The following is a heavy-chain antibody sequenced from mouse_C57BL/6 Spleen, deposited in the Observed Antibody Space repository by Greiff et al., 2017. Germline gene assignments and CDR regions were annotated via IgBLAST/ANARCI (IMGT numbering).Heavy chain of an antibody. CDR1: GFTFSDYY. CDR2: ISNGGGST. CDR3: ARHGGDY. Sequence: DVMLVESGGGLVQPGGSLKLSCAASGFTFSDYYMYWVRQTPEKRLEWVAYISNGGGSTYYPDTVKGRFTISRDNAKNALYLQMGRLKSEDTAMYYCARHGGDYWGQGTTLTVSS. V-gene: IGHV5-12*01. J-gene: IGHJ2*01.